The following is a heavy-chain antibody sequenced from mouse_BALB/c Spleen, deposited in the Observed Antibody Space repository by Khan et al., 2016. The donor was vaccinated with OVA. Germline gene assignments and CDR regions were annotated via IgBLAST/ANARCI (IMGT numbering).Heavy chain of an antibody. CDR1: GFSLTSYG. CDR2: IWGDGST. Sequence: VELVESGPGLVAPSQSLSITCTVSGFSLTSYGVGWVRQPPGKGLELLGVIWGDGSTNYHSALISRLNINKDNYKSQVFLKLNSLQTDDTATYYCALYYYGRAWCAYWGQGTLVTGSA. V-gene: IGHV2-3*01. CDR3: ALYYYGRAWCAY. J-gene: IGHJ3*01. D-gene: IGHD1-1*01.